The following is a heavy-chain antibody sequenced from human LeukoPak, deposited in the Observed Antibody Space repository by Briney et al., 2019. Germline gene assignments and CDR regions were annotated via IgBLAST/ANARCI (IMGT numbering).Heavy chain of an antibody. CDR2: IANDGKDK. J-gene: IGHJ4*02. CDR1: GFTFSRYG. Sequence: GGSLRLSCAASGFTFSRYGLQWVRQAPGKGLEWVAVIANDGKDKKYADSVKGRLTISRDNSKSTLYLQMNSLRAEDTAVYYCAKDQKVGAAAYYFDSWGQGTLVTVSS. CDR3: AKDQKVGAAAYYFDS. V-gene: IGHV3-30*18. D-gene: IGHD6-13*01.